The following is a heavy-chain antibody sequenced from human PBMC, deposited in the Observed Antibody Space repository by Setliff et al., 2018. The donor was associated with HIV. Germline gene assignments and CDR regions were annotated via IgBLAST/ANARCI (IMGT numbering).Heavy chain of an antibody. V-gene: IGHV4-38-2*01. D-gene: IGHD6-19*01. CDR2: IYHTGDT. CDR3: ASGLAVAGYFDY. Sequence: SETLSLTCVVSGYSISSGYYWAWIRQPPGKGLEWIGSIYHTGDTYYNPSLKSRVTMSVDTSQNRFSLNLRSVTAADTALYYCASGLAVAGYFDYWGQGTLVTVSS. J-gene: IGHJ4*02. CDR1: GYSISSGYY.